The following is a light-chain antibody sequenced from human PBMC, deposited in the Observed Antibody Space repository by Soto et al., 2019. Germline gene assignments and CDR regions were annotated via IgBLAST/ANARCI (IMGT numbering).Light chain of an antibody. V-gene: IGLV2-14*01. J-gene: IGLJ1*01. CDR3: SSYTSSSTLYV. CDR2: DVS. Sequence: QSVLTQPASVSGSPGQSITISCTGTSSDVGGYNYVSWYHQHPGKAPKLMIYDVSNRPSGVYNRFSGSKSGNTASLTISGLQAEDEADYYCSSYTSSSTLYVFGTGTKLT. CDR1: SSDVGGYNY.